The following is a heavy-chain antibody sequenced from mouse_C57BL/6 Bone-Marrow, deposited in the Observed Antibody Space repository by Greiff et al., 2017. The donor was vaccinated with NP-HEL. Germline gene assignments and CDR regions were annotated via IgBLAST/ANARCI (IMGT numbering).Heavy chain of an antibody. V-gene: IGHV1-42*01. CDR2: INPSTGGT. J-gene: IGHJ2*01. CDR1: GYSFTGYY. CDR3: ARSTYYYGSSLGYFDY. Sequence: EVQLQQSGPELVKPGASVKISCKASGYSFTGYYMNWVKQSPEKSLEWIGEINPSTGGTTYNQKFKAKATLTVDKSSSTAYMQLKSLTSEDSAVYYCARSTYYYGSSLGYFDYWGQGTTLTVSS. D-gene: IGHD1-1*01.